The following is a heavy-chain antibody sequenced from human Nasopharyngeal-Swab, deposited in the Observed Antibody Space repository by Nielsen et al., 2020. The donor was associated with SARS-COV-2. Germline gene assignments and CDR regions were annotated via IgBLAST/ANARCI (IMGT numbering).Heavy chain of an antibody. D-gene: IGHD2-2*01. CDR2: IWYDGSNK. CDR3: ASSLYCSSTSCWFMDV. J-gene: IGHJ6*02. Sequence: GESLKISCAASGFTFSSYGMHWVRQAPGKGLEWVAVIWYDGSNKYYADSVKGRFTISRDNFKNTLYLQMNSLRAEDTAVYYCASSLYCSSTSCWFMDVWGQGTTVTVSS. CDR1: GFTFSSYG. V-gene: IGHV3-33*01.